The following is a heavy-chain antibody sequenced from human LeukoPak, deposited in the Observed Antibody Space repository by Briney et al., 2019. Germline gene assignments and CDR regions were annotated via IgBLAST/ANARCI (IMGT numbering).Heavy chain of an antibody. CDR3: ARDRHGYDSEGY. V-gene: IGHV3-30*14. CDR1: GFTFSSYA. D-gene: IGHD5-12*01. CDR2: ISYDGSNK. Sequence: GGSLRLSCAASGFTFSSYAMHWVRQAPGKGLEWVAVISYDGSNKYYADSVKGRFTISRDNSKNTLYLQMNSLRAEDTAVYYCARDRHGYDSEGYWGQGTLVTVSS. J-gene: IGHJ4*02.